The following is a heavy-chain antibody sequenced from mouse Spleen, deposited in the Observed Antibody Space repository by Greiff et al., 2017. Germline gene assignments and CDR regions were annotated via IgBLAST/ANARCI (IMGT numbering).Heavy chain of an antibody. CDR1: GFTFSSYA. Sequence: EVKLMESGGGLVKLGGSLKLSCAASGFTFSSYAMSWVRQTPEKRLEWVATISSGGGNTYYPDSVKGRFTISRDNAKNTLYLQMSSLKSEDTAMYYCAKGYYGSSYFDYWGQGTTLTVSS. J-gene: IGHJ2*01. CDR2: ISSGGGNT. V-gene: IGHV5-9*04. D-gene: IGHD1-1*01. CDR3: AKGYYGSSYFDY.